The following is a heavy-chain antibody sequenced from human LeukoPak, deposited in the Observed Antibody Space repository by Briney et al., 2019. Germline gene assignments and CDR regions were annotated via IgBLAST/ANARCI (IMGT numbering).Heavy chain of an antibody. J-gene: IGHJ2*01. CDR1: GGSISGYY. V-gene: IGHV4-34*01. CDR2: INHSGST. Sequence: SETLSLTCTVSGGSISGYYWSWIRQTPEKGLEWIGDINHSGSTNYNPSLKSRVTVSVFPSKNQFSLKLNSVSAADTAVYYCARQREGYFDLWGRGTLLTVSS. CDR3: ARQREGYFDL.